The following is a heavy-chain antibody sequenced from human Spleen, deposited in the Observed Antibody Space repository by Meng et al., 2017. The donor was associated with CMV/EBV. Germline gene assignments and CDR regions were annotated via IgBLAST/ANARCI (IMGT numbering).Heavy chain of an antibody. Sequence: GGSLRLSCAASGFTFSDYYMSWIRQAPGKGLEYVSYISTSGDNTYYAASVKGRFTISRDNAKNSLNLQMNSLRAEDTAVYYCAKDSRRGGIVVVPAASYYFDYWGQGTLVTVSS. CDR1: GFTFSDYY. V-gene: IGHV3-11*04. CDR2: ISTSGDNT. D-gene: IGHD2-2*01. J-gene: IGHJ4*02. CDR3: AKDSRRGGIVVVPAASYYFDY.